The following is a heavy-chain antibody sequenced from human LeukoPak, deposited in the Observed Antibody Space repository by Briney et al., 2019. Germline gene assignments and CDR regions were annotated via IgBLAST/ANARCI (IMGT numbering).Heavy chain of an antibody. CDR2: IIPILGIA. D-gene: IGHD3-3*01. CDR1: GGTFSSYA. CDR3: ARGGPLTIFGVDTSYGMDV. J-gene: IGHJ6*02. Sequence: ASVKVSRKASGGTFSSYAISWVRQAPGQGLEWMGRIIPILGIANYAQKFQGRVTITADKSTSTAYMELSSLRSEDTAVYYCARGGPLTIFGVDTSYGMDVWGQGTTVTVSS. V-gene: IGHV1-69*04.